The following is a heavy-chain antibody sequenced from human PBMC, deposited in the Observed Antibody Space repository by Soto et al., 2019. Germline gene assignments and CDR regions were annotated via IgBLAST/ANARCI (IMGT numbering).Heavy chain of an antibody. CDR2: IYDNGIT. J-gene: IGHJ6*02. CDR1: GGSISGGRYY. Sequence: QVPLQESGPGLVKPSQTLSLTCNVSGGSISGGRYYWNWIRQHPGKGLEWIGNIYDNGITYYNPSLKSRVIISEDTSKNQFSLRLSSVTAADTALYYCTRDRGFGMDVWGQGTTVTVSS. CDR3: TRDRGFGMDV. V-gene: IGHV4-31*03.